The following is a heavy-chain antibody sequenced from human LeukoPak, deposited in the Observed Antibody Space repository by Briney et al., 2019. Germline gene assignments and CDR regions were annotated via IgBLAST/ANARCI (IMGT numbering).Heavy chain of an antibody. D-gene: IGHD1-26*01. CDR1: GFTFSSYA. CDR2: ISGSGGSA. V-gene: IGHV3-23*01. Sequence: GGSLRLSCAASGFTFSSYAICWVRQAPGKGLEWVSAISGSGGSAYYADSVQGRFTTSRDNSKNAVYLQMSSPRAEDTAVYYCARVGSGSSRDYWGQGTLVTVSS. J-gene: IGHJ4*02. CDR3: ARVGSGSSRDY.